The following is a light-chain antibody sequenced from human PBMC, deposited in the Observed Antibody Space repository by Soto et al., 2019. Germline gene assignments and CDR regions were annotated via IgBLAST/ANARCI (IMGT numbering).Light chain of an antibody. V-gene: IGKV1-39*01. J-gene: IGKJ1*01. CDR2: AAS. CDR3: QQSYSTLTWT. CDR1: QSISSY. Sequence: DIPMTQSPSSLSASVGDRVTITCRASQSISSYLNWYQQKPGKAPKLLIYAASSLHSGVPSRFSGSGSGTDFTLTISSLQPEDFATYYCQQSYSTLTWTFGQGTKVEIK.